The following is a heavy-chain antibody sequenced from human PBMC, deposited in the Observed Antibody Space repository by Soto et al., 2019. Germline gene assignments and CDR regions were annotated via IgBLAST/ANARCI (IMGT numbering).Heavy chain of an antibody. CDR3: ARAIAGYSYGAYYYYFMDV. CDR1: GGSISSDY. V-gene: IGHV4-4*08. D-gene: IGHD5-18*01. CDR2: IYSSGST. Sequence: SETLSLTCTVSGGSISSDYWSWIRQPPGKGLEWIGNIYSSGSTNYNPYLKSRVTISEDTSNTQFSLKLNSVTAADTAVYYCARAIAGYSYGAYYYYFMDVWGKGTTVTVSS. J-gene: IGHJ6*03.